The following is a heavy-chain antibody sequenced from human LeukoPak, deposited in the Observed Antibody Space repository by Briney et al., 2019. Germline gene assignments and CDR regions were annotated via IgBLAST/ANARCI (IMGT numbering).Heavy chain of an antibody. CDR3: ARALTGYSAIDY. V-gene: IGHV3-7*05. CDR1: GFTFSSHW. CDR2: IKEDGSEK. D-gene: IGHD3-9*01. Sequence: GGSLRLSCAASGFTFSSHWMNWVRQAPGQGLEWVANIKEDGSEKYYVDSAKGRFTISRDNAKNSLCLQMNSLRAEDTAVYYCARALTGYSAIDYWGQGTLVTVSS. J-gene: IGHJ4*02.